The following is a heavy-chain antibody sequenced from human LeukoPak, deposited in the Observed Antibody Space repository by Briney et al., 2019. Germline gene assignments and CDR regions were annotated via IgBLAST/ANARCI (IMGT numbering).Heavy chain of an antibody. D-gene: IGHD3-10*01. J-gene: IGHJ3*02. Sequence: SETLSLTCTVSSGSISNFHWTWLRQPAGKGLEWIGRVFTSGSTNYNPSLKSRVTMSVDTSKNQFSLKLSSVTAADTAVYYCAKSNGYGLVDIWGQGTMVTVSS. CDR2: VFTSGST. CDR1: SGSISNFH. CDR3: AKSNGYGLVDI. V-gene: IGHV4-4*07.